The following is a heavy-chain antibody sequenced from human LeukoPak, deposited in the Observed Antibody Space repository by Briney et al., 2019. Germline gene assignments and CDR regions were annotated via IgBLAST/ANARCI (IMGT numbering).Heavy chain of an antibody. Sequence: ASVKVSCKASGYTFTGYYMHWVRQAPGQGLEWMGWINPNSGGTNYAQKFQGRVTMTRDTSTSTVYMELSSLRSEDTAVYYCARDLFDSGSSLSDYWGQGTLVTVSS. D-gene: IGHD3-10*01. J-gene: IGHJ4*02. CDR3: ARDLFDSGSSLSDY. CDR1: GYTFTGYY. V-gene: IGHV1-2*02. CDR2: INPNSGGT.